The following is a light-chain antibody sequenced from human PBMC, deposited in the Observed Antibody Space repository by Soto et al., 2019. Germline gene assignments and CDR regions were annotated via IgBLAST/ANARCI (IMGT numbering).Light chain of an antibody. Sequence: DIQLTKSPSTLSASVGDRVTIACRASQGLXSWLGWYQQKPGKAPKVLXYDASSLQSGVPSRFSGSGSGTDFTLTISSLQPEDFATYYCQQSYSSTLTVGGGTKVDIK. CDR1: QGLXSW. CDR2: DAS. V-gene: IGKV1-39*01. CDR3: QQSYSSTLT. J-gene: IGKJ4*01.